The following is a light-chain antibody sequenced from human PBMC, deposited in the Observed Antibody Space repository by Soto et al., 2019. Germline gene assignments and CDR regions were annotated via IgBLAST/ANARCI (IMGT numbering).Light chain of an antibody. CDR2: DAS. Sequence: EIVLTQSPDTLSLSPGERATLSCRASQRISSSYLAWYQQTPGQAPRLLIYDASSRATGIPDRFSGSGSGTDFTLTISRLEPEDFAVYYCQQYVTSPFTFGPGTKVEIK. CDR3: QQYVTSPFT. CDR1: QRISSSY. V-gene: IGKV3-20*01. J-gene: IGKJ3*01.